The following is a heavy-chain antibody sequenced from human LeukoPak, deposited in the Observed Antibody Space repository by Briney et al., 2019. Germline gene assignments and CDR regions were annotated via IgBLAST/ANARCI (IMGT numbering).Heavy chain of an antibody. Sequence: GESLKISCQGSGSRFTSYWIAWVRQMPGKGLEWMGIIYPGDSDTRYSPSFQGQVTISADKSISTAYLQWSSLKASDTAMYYCARPGSTSRRPLEYFQHWGQGTLVTVSS. J-gene: IGHJ1*01. V-gene: IGHV5-51*01. CDR2: IYPGDSDT. CDR1: GSRFTSYW. CDR3: ARPGSTSRRPLEYFQH. D-gene: IGHD2-2*01.